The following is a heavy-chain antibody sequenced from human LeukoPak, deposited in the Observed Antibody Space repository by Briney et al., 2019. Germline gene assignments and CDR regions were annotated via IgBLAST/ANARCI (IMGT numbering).Heavy chain of an antibody. CDR1: GFTFSTYG. V-gene: IGHV3-30*18. CDR2: ISNDGTNK. Sequence: GRSLRLSCAASGFTFSTYGMHWVRQAPGKGLEWVAVISNDGTNKYYEDSLKGRFTISRDNSKNTLYLQMNSLRAEDTAVYYCAKDNYYDGSGYYFPDYWGQGIQVTVSS. D-gene: IGHD3-22*01. CDR3: AKDNYYDGSGYYFPDY. J-gene: IGHJ4*01.